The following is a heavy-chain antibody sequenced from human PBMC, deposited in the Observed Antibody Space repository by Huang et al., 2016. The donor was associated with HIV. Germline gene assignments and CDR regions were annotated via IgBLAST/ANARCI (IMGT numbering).Heavy chain of an antibody. CDR1: GFTFSSYW. J-gene: IGHJ4*02. D-gene: IGHD6-19*01. CDR2: IDSDGSRT. Sequence: AASGFTFSSYWMHWVRQAPGKGLVWVSRIDSDGSRTSYADAVKGRFTISRDNAKNTRYLQMNSLRAEDTAVYYCARDSQQWLVEDYWGQGTLVTVSS. V-gene: IGHV3-74*01. CDR3: ARDSQQWLVEDY.